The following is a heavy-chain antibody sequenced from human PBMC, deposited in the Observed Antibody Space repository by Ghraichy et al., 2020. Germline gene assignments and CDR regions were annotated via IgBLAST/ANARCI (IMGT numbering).Heavy chain of an antibody. V-gene: IGHV3-48*04. CDR1: GFTFSSNS. CDR3: ARSGDSSGWTRFDY. CDR2: ISSSSTI. D-gene: IGHD6-19*01. J-gene: IGHJ4*02. Sequence: GESLNISCAASGFTFSSNSMNWVRQAPGKGLEWVSYISSSSTIYYADSVKGRFTISRDNAQNSLYLQMNSLRTEDTAVYYCARSGDSSGWTRFDYWGQGTLVTVSS.